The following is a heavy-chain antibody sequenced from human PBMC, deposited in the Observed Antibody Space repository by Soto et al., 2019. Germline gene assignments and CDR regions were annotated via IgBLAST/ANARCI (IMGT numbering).Heavy chain of an antibody. Sequence: QVQLVQSGAEVKKPGASVKVSCKASGYTFTSYDINWVRQATGQGLEWMGWMNPNSANTGYAQKLQCTVTMTRNTSISTAYLKLSSLRSEDTAVYYCARAGVRGMDIWGQGTTVTVSS. CDR1: GYTFTSYD. V-gene: IGHV1-8*01. CDR3: ARAGVRGMDI. J-gene: IGHJ6*02. D-gene: IGHD3-10*01. CDR2: MNPNSANT.